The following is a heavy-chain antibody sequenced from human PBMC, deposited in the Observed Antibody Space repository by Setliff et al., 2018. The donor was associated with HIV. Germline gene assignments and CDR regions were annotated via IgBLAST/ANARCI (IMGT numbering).Heavy chain of an antibody. V-gene: IGHV4-59*01. J-gene: IGHJ4*02. CDR2: IYYNGNT. CDR1: GGSISSYY. CDR3: ARVPTVVTLLEY. D-gene: IGHD4-17*01. Sequence: SETLSLTCTVSGGSISSYYWSWIRQPPGKGLEWIGYIYYNGNTNYNPSLKSRVTISVDTSKNQLSLKLSSVTAADTAIYYCARVPTVVTLLEYWGQGSLVTVSS.